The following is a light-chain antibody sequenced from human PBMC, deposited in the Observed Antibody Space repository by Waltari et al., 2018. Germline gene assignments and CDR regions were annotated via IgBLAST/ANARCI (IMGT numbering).Light chain of an antibody. CDR2: AAS. CDR3: QQANSFPYT. Sequence: DIQVTQSPSSVSASVGDRVTITWRASQGISSWFAWYQQKPGKAPKLLIYAASSLQSGVPSRFSGSGYGTDFTLTISSLQREDSATYYCQQANSFPYTFGQGTKVEIK. V-gene: IGKV1-12*01. CDR1: QGISSW. J-gene: IGKJ2*01.